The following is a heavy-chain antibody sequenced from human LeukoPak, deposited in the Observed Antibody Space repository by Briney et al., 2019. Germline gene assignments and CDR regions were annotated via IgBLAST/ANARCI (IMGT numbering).Heavy chain of an antibody. V-gene: IGHV3-53*01. CDR2: IYSGGNT. CDR3: ARDGLLWFGEGSFFDY. D-gene: IGHD3-10*01. CDR1: GFTVSSNY. J-gene: IGHJ4*02. Sequence: GGSLRLSCAASGFTVSSNYMSWVRQAPGKGLEWVSVIYSGGNTYYADSVKGRFTISRDNSKNTLHLQMNSLRAEDTAVYYCARDGLLWFGEGSFFDYWGQGTLVTVSS.